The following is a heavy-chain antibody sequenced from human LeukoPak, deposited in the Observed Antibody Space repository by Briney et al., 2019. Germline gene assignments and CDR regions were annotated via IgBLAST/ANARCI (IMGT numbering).Heavy chain of an antibody. D-gene: IGHD4-17*01. J-gene: IGHJ4*02. V-gene: IGHV4-59*01. Sequence: SETLSLTCTVSGGSISSYYWSWIRQPPGKGLEWIGYIYYSGSTNYNPSLKSRVTISVDTSKNQFSLKLSSVTAADTAVYYCAREGDYGDYRGNFDYWGQGTLVTVSS. CDR2: IYYSGST. CDR3: AREGDYGDYRGNFDY. CDR1: GGSISSYY.